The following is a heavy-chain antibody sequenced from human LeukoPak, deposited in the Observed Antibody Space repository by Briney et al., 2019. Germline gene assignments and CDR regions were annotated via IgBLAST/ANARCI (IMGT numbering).Heavy chain of an antibody. J-gene: IGHJ4*02. V-gene: IGHV3-23*01. D-gene: IGHD5-18*01. Sequence: PSETLSLTCTVSGGSISSYYWSWVRQAPGKGLEWVSAISGSGGSTYYADSVKGRFTISRDNSKNTLYLQMNSLRAEDTAVYYCARDLSGVTGYTYGRGIDYWGQGTLVTVSS. CDR1: GGSISSYY. CDR3: ARDLSGVTGYTYGRGIDY. CDR2: ISGSGGST.